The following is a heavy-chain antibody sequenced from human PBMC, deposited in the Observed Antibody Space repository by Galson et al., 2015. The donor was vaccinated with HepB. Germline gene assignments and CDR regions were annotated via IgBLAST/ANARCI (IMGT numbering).Heavy chain of an antibody. D-gene: IGHD6-13*01. V-gene: IGHV3-53*01. CDR2: FYSGGNT. Sequence: SLRLSCAVSGFTVSSNYMSWVRQAPGKGLEWVSVFYSGGNTYYADSVKGRFTISRDNSKNTLYLQMNSLRADDTAVYYCARDYLDTWQQLAGYYYYGMDVWGQGTTVTVSS. CDR1: GFTVSSNY. J-gene: IGHJ6*02. CDR3: ARDYLDTWQQLAGYYYYGMDV.